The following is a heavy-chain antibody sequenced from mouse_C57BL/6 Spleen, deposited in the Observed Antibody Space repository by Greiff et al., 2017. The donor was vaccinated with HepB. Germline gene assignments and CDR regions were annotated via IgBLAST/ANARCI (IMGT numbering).Heavy chain of an antibody. Sequence: EVKLQESGPGMVKPSQSLSLSCTVTSYSITSGYDWHWIRHFPGNNLEWMGYISYSGSTNYNPSLKSRFSITHDKSMNHFFLKLNSVTTEDTATYYCASDRGRMGFDYWGQGTTLTVSS. V-gene: IGHV3-1*01. J-gene: IGHJ2*01. CDR3: ASDRGRMGFDY. D-gene: IGHD4-1*01. CDR1: SYSITSGYD. CDR2: ISYSGST.